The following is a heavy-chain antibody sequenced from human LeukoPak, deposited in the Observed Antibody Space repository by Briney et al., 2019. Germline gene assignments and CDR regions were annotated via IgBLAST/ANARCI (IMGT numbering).Heavy chain of an antibody. D-gene: IGHD2-21*02. J-gene: IGHJ4*02. CDR3: ARLRVTTGFDY. Sequence: PSETPSLTCTVSDGSITRSSYYWGWIRQTPGEGLDWIGSIYYTGIAYYNPSLQGRVTMSVDTSKNQFSLKLNSVTVADTAVYYCARLRVTTGFDYWDQGIPVTVSS. CDR2: IYYTGIA. V-gene: IGHV4-39*01. CDR1: DGSITRSSYY.